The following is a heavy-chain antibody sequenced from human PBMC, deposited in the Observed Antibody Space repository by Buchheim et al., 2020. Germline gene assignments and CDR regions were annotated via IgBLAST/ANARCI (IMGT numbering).Heavy chain of an antibody. CDR2: ISYDGSDK. Sequence: QVQLVESGGGVVQPGKSLRLTCAASGFTFNDFGIHWVRQAPGKGLEWVADISYDGSDKYLADSVKGRFTISRDNSKNTLYLQMNSLRDEDTAIYYCAKNAYSGYVEYYYYYYMDVWGKGTT. V-gene: IGHV3-30*18. J-gene: IGHJ6*03. CDR1: GFTFNDFG. D-gene: IGHD5-12*01. CDR3: AKNAYSGYVEYYYYYYMDV.